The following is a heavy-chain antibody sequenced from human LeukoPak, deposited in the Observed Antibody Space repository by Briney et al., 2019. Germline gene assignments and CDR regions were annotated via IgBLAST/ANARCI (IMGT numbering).Heavy chain of an antibody. V-gene: IGHV3-7*01. CDR2: INQDGSEK. CDR1: GFTFSSYW. CDR3: ARKNGLDY. J-gene: IGHJ4*02. Sequence: PGGSLRLSCAASGFTFSSYWLSWVRQAPGKGLEWVANINQDGSEKYYVDSVKGRFTISRDNDKNSLDLQMNSLRAEDTAVYYCARKNGLDYWGQGTLVTVSS.